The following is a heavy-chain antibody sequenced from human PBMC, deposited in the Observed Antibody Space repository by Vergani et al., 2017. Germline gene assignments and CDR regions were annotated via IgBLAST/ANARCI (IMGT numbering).Heavy chain of an antibody. CDR1: GYRFTSYW. CDR3: EASYYDSSGDDYGAAAFDI. J-gene: IGHJ3*02. CDR2: IYPGDSDT. V-gene: IGHV5-51*01. D-gene: IGHD3-22*01. Sequence: EVQLVQSGAEVKKPGESLKISCKGSGYRFTSYWIGWVRQMPGKGLEWMGIIYPGDSDTRYSPSFQGQVTISADKSISTAYLQWSSLKASDTAMYYCEASYYDSSGDDYGAAAFDIWGQGTMVTVSS.